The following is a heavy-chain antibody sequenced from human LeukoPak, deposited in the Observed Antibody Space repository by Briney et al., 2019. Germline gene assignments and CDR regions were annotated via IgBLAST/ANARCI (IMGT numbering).Heavy chain of an antibody. CDR2: IYHSGST. D-gene: IGHD1-26*01. J-gene: IGHJ4*02. CDR1: GYSISSGYY. V-gene: IGHV4-38-2*02. CDR3: ARDPQWELFDY. Sequence: PSETLSLTCTVAGYSISSGYYGGWSRQPPGQGLEWIGSIYHSGSTYYNPSLKSRVTISVDTSKNQFSLKLSSVTAADTAVYYCARDPQWELFDYWGQGTLVTVSS.